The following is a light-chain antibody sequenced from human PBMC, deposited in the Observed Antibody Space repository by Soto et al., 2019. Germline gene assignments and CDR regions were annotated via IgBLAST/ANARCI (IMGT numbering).Light chain of an antibody. Sequence: DIQMTQYPPSLSSCVGDRVTIACQASHDIGNSLNWYQDKPGQAPKLVIYDAYNLETGVPSTFSGNGYGTDFTFTISSLRPEDIATYYCQKSDHLPLFGPGTKVDIK. J-gene: IGKJ3*01. V-gene: IGKV1-33*01. CDR2: DAY. CDR3: QKSDHLPL. CDR1: HDIGNS.